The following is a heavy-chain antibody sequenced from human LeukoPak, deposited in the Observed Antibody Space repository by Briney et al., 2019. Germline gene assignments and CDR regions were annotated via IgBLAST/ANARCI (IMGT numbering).Heavy chain of an antibody. V-gene: IGHV1-18*01. CDR2: ISAYNGNT. Sequence: GASVKVSCKASGYTFTSYGISWVRQATGQGLEWMGWISAYNGNTNYAQKLQGRVTMTTDTSTSTAYMELRSLISDDTAVYYCARDVNSGMITFGGVIDYWGQGTLVTVSS. D-gene: IGHD3-16*02. CDR3: ARDVNSGMITFGGVIDY. CDR1: GYTFTSYG. J-gene: IGHJ4*02.